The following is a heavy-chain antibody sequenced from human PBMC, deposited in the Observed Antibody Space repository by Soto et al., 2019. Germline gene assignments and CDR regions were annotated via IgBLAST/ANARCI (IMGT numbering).Heavy chain of an antibody. D-gene: IGHD4-17*01. Sequence: EVQLVESGGGLVQPGGSLRLSCAASGFTFSSYEMNWVRQAPGKGLEWVSYISSSGSTIYYADSVKGRFTISRDNAKNSLYLQMNSLRAEDTAVYYCARDDYGDPDTLHYYYYGMDVWGQGTTVTVSS. CDR3: ARDDYGDPDTLHYYYYGMDV. CDR2: ISSSGSTI. J-gene: IGHJ6*02. V-gene: IGHV3-48*03. CDR1: GFTFSSYE.